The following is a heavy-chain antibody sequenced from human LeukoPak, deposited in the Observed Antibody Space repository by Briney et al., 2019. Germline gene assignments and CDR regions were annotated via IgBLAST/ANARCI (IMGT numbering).Heavy chain of an antibody. CDR2: ISGSAGNT. CDR1: GFTFNSYA. J-gene: IGHJ5*01. D-gene: IGHD6-19*01. V-gene: IGHV3-23*01. CDR3: AKDSHTSGWDNWFDS. Sequence: GGSLRLTCAASGFTFNSYAMGWVRQAPGKGLEWISAISGSAGNTYYAGSVKGRFTTSRDNSKNTLFLQMNSLRAEDTAVYYCAKDSHTSGWDNWFDSWGQGTLVTVSS.